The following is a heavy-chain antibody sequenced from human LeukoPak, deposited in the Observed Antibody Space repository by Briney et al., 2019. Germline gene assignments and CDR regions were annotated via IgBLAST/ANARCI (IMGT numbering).Heavy chain of an antibody. Sequence: SETLSLTCTVSGGSISSSSYYWGWIGQPPGKGLEWIGSIYYSGSTYYNPSLKSRVTISVDTSKDQFSLKLSSVTAADTAVYYCARVLMDYFDYWGQGTLVTVSS. V-gene: IGHV4-39*07. J-gene: IGHJ4*02. CDR2: IYYSGST. D-gene: IGHD2-8*01. CDR1: GGSISSSSYY. CDR3: ARVLMDYFDY.